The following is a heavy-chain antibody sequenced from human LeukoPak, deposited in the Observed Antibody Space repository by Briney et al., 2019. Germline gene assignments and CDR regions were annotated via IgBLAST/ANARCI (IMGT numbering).Heavy chain of an antibody. Sequence: ASVKVSCTPSGYTFTDYYIHWVRQAPGQGLEWMGWINPNSGETNYAQKFQGRVTLTKDTSINTASMELSRLRSDDTAFYFCTRDLIAAPGQTFDYWGQGTLVTVSS. V-gene: IGHV1-2*02. J-gene: IGHJ4*02. D-gene: IGHD6-13*01. CDR1: GYTFTDYY. CDR3: TRDLIAAPGQTFDY. CDR2: INPNSGET.